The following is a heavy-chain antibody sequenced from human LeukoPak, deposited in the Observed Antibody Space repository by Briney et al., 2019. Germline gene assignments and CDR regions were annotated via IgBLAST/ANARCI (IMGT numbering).Heavy chain of an antibody. CDR2: ISSSGSTI. V-gene: IGHV3-48*03. D-gene: IGHD6-19*01. J-gene: IGHJ4*02. Sequence: GGSLRLSCAASGFTFSSYEMNWVRQAPGKGLEWVSYISSSGSTIHYADSVKGRFTISRDNAKNSLYLQMNSLRAEDTAVYYCARDQFDSSGWSDYWGQGTLVTVSS. CDR1: GFTFSSYE. CDR3: ARDQFDSSGWSDY.